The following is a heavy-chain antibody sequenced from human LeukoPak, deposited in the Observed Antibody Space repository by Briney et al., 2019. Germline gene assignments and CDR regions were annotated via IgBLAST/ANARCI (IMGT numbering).Heavy chain of an antibody. J-gene: IGHJ6*03. CDR1: GFAFSSYS. V-gene: IGHV3-21*01. CDR3: ARESYGPIEGPQGIRFYYYYYMDV. CDR2: ISSSSSYR. Sequence: GGSLRLSCAASGFAFSSYSMNWVRQAPGKGLEWVSSISSSSSYRYYADSVKGRFTISRDNAKNSLYLQMNSLRAEHTAVYYCARESYGPIEGPQGIRFYYYYYMDVWGKGTTVTVSS. D-gene: IGHD5-18*01.